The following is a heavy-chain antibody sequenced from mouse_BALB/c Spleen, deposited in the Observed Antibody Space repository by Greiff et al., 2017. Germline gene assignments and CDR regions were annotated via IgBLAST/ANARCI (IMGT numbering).Heavy chain of an antibody. Sequence: EVQRVESGGGLVQPGGSRKLSCAASGFTFSSFGMHWVRQAPEKGLDWVAYISSGSSTIYYADTVKGRFTISRDNPKNTLFLQMTSLRSEDTAMYYCVRWGDYWYFDVWGAGTTVTVSS. CDR1: GFTFSSFG. J-gene: IGHJ1*01. CDR2: ISSGSSTI. V-gene: IGHV5-17*02. CDR3: VRWGDYWYFDV.